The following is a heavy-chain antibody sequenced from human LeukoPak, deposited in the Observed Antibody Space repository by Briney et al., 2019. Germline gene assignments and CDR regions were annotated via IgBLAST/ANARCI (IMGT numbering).Heavy chain of an antibody. CDR3: ASNLRLIPYYFDY. D-gene: IGHD5-12*01. J-gene: IGHJ4*02. CDR1: GGSVSRYY. V-gene: IGHV4-39*07. Sequence: SSETLSLTCTVSGGSVSRYYWGWIRQPPGKGLEWIGSIYYSGSTYYNPSLKSRVTISVDTSKNQFSLKLSSVTAADTAAYYCASNLRLIPYYFDYWGRGILVTVSS. CDR2: IYYSGST.